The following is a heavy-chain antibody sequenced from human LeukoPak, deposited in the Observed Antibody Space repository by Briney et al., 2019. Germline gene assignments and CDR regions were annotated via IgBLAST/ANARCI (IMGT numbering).Heavy chain of an antibody. CDR1: GFTFSDYY. Sequence: GGTLRLSCAASGFTFSDYYMSWIRHAPGKGLEWVLYISSSSSYTNYADSVKGRFTISRDNAKNSLYLQMNSLRAEDTAVYYCARGWLDWGYYYYYYGMDVWGQGTTVTVSS. J-gene: IGHJ6*02. CDR3: ARGWLDWGYYYYYYGMDV. V-gene: IGHV3-11*05. CDR2: ISSSSSYT. D-gene: IGHD3/OR15-3a*01.